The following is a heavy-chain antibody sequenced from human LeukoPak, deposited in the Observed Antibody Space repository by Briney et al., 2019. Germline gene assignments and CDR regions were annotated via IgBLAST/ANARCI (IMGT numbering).Heavy chain of an antibody. D-gene: IGHD4-17*01. J-gene: IGHJ5*02. V-gene: IGHV7-4-1*02. CDR3: ARAGQPNYGDLVRDWFDP. Sequence: GASVKVSCKASGGSFSSYAISWVRQAPGQGLEWMGWINTNTGNPTYAQGFTGRFVFSLDTSVSTAYLQISSLKAEDTAVYYCARAGQPNYGDLVRDWFDPWGQGTLVTVSS. CDR2: INTNTGNP. CDR1: GGSFSSYA.